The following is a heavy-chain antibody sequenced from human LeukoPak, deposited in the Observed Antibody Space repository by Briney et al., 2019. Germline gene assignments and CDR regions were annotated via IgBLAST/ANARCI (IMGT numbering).Heavy chain of an antibody. CDR1: GVSISSSSYY. Sequence: PSETLSLTCTVSGVSISSSSYYWGWIRQPPGKGLEWIGSIYYSGSTYYNPSLKSRVTISVDTSKNQFSLKLSSVTAADTAVYYCARTYYYGSGSRYYFDYWGQGTLVTVSS. V-gene: IGHV4-39*01. CDR3: ARTYYYGSGSRYYFDY. CDR2: IYYSGST. J-gene: IGHJ4*02. D-gene: IGHD3-10*01.